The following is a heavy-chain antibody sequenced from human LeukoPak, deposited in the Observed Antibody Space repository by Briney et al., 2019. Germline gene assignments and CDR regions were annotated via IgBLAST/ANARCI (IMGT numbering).Heavy chain of an antibody. J-gene: IGHJ4*02. Sequence: PGGSLRLSCAASGFTFCNYWRTRVCQAPGKGLEGVANINQDGKTKYYVDSVKGRFTLSRDNAKISVYLQVHSLTARDTALYYCSRIGYSSSSLDYWGQGTLVIVSS. V-gene: IGHV3-7*01. CDR1: GFTFCNYW. D-gene: IGHD6-6*01. CDR3: SRIGYSSSSLDY. CDR2: INQDGKTK.